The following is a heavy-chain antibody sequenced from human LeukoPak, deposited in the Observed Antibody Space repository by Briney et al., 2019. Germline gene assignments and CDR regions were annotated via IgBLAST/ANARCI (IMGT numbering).Heavy chain of an antibody. CDR2: IRSKANSYAT. CDR1: GFTFSGSA. Sequence: GGSLRLSCAASGFTFSGSAMHWVRQAAGKGLEGVGRIRSKANSYATAYAASVKGRFTISRDDSKNTAYLQMNSLNTEDTAVYYCTRHSSSYSFDYWGQGTLVTVSS. J-gene: IGHJ4*02. D-gene: IGHD6-6*01. V-gene: IGHV3-73*01. CDR3: TRHSSSYSFDY.